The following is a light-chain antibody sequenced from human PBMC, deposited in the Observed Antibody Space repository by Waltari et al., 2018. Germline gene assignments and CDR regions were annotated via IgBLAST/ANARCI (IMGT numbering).Light chain of an antibody. CDR1: SSDVAAYTT. J-gene: IGLJ1*01. CDR3: CSFGGTHTYV. CDR2: HVT. V-gene: IGLV2-11*01. Sequence: QSALTQPRSVSVSPGQSVTISCTGTSSDVAAYTTLSWYLQHPGKTPKLIIYHVTDRPSGVPVLFSGSKSGNTASLTISGLQVEDEADYYCCSFGGTHTYVFGTGTTVTVL.